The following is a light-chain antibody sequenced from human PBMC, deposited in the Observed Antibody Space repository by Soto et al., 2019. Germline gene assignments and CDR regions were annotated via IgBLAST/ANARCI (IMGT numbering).Light chain of an antibody. Sequence: QSALTQPASVSGSPGQSITISCTGTSSDVCGYKYVSWYQQHPDKAPKLIIYDVTNLPSGISNRFSGSKSGNTASLTISGLQAEDEADYYCSSYTSSSSYVFGTGTKVTVL. CDR3: SSYTSSSSYV. CDR1: SSDVCGYKY. J-gene: IGLJ1*01. CDR2: DVT. V-gene: IGLV2-14*01.